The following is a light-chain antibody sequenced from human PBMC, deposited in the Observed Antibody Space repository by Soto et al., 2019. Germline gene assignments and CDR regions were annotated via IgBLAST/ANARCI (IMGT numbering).Light chain of an antibody. Sequence: DIRMTQSPSTLSASVGDRVTIRCRASQSLSTWLAWYQQKPGKAPRLLIYKASTLEGGVPSRFSGGGSGTEFTLNISSLQADDFATYYGAQYTRYWTFGQGTKVEI. V-gene: IGKV1-5*03. CDR1: QSLSTW. CDR2: KAS. J-gene: IGKJ1*01. CDR3: AQYTRYWT.